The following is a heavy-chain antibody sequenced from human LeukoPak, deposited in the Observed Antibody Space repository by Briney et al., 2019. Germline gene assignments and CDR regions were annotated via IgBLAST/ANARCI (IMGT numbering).Heavy chain of an antibody. Sequence: ASVKVSCKASGYTFTSYYMHWVRQAPGQGLEWMGIINPSGGSTSYAQKFQDRVTMTRDMSTSTVYMELSSLRSEDTAVYYCAREDGAAAGTYYYYYMDVWGKGTTVTVSS. CDR2: INPSGGST. D-gene: IGHD6-13*01. J-gene: IGHJ6*03. CDR1: GYTFTSYY. CDR3: AREDGAAAGTYYYYYMDV. V-gene: IGHV1-46*01.